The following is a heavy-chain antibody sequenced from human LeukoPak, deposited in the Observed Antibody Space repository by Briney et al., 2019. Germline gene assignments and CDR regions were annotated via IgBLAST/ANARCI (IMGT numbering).Heavy chain of an antibody. CDR3: ARVYGPVDY. CDR1: GGSISSYY. J-gene: IGHJ4*02. V-gene: IGHV4-4*07. Sequence: SETLSLTCTVSGGSISSYYWSWIRQPAGKGLEWIGSINYSGYKYDNPSLKSRVTISGDTSKNQFSLKLSSVTAADTAVYYCARVYGPVDYWGQGTLVTVSS. D-gene: IGHD2-8*01. CDR2: INYSGYK.